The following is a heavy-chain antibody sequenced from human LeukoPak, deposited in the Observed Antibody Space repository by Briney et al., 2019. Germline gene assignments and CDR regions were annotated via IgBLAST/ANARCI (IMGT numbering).Heavy chain of an antibody. D-gene: IGHD4-17*01. CDR3: ARDRTTVTTTNWFDP. V-gene: IGHV1-69*01. J-gene: IGHJ5*02. Sequence: SVKVSCKASGGTFSTYAISWVRQAPGQGLEWMGGIIPIFGTANYAQKFQGRVTITADESTSTAYMELSSLRSEDTAVYYCARDRTTVTTTNWFDPWGQGTLVTVSS. CDR2: IIPIFGTA. CDR1: GGTFSTYA.